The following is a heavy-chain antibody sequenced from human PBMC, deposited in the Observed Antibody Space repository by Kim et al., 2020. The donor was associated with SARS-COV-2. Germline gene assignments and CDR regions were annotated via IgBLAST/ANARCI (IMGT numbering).Heavy chain of an antibody. V-gene: IGHV6-1*01. CDR3: ARRSIRGAHNFDY. J-gene: IGHJ4*01. CDR2: AFYRSKWIF. D-gene: IGHD3-10*01. CDR1: GDSVSSNIAI. Sequence: SQTLSLTCGISGDSVSSNIAIWNWIRQSPSRGLEWLGRAFYRSKWIFDYEVSVKSRITINPDTSKNQISLQLDSVTPDDTAVYYCARRSIRGAHNFDYWGHGTVVTVSS.